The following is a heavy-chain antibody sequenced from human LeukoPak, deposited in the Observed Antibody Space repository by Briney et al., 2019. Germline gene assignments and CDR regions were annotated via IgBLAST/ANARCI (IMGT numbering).Heavy chain of an antibody. CDR3: ARVDIVATITDYYYYMDV. D-gene: IGHD5-12*01. Sequence: GGSLRLSCAASGFTFSSYWMHWVRQAPGKGLVWVSRIKTDGSSTSYADSVKGRFTISRDNAKNTLYLQMNSLRAEDTAVYYCARVDIVATITDYYYYMDVWGKGTTVTVSS. J-gene: IGHJ6*03. CDR2: IKTDGSST. V-gene: IGHV3-74*01. CDR1: GFTFSSYW.